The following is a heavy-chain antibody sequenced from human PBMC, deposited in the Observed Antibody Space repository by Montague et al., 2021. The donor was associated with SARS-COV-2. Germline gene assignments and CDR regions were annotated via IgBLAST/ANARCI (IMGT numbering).Heavy chain of an antibody. CDR3: ARPGGDYGGTYDTFDI. CDR2: IYYSGST. J-gene: IGHJ3*02. V-gene: IGHV4-39*01. Sequence: SETLSLTCTVSGGSISSRSYYWGWIRQPPGKGLEWIGSIYYSGSTYYNPSLKSRVTISVDTSKNQFSLELSSVTAADTAVYYCARPGGDYGGTYDTFDIWGQGTMVTVSS. D-gene: IGHD4-23*01. CDR1: GGSISSRSYY.